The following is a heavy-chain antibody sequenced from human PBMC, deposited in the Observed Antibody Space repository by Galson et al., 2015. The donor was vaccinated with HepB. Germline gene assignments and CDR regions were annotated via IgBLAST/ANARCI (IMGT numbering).Heavy chain of an antibody. D-gene: IGHD6-13*01. V-gene: IGHV3-30*18. Sequence: SLRLSCAASGFTFNLYVIYWVRQAPGKGLEWVAAISYDGSKKSYADSVKGRFIISRDNSKNTLYLQMSSLRHEDTAVHYCAKVRTIAVAGTVYFDYWGQGTLVTVSS. CDR2: ISYDGSKK. CDR1: GFTFNLYV. CDR3: AKVRTIAVAGTVYFDY. J-gene: IGHJ4*02.